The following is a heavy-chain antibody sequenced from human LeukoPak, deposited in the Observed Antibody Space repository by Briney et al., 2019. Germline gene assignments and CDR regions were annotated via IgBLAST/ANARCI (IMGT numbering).Heavy chain of an antibody. CDR3: ARKDYGGKGTFDY. CDR2: IFYSGGT. Sequence: SETLSLTCTVSGGSISSGDYYWSWIRQPPGKGLEWIGYIFYSGGTDYNPSLKSRVTISVDRSKNQFSLKLSSVTAADTAVYYCARKDYGGKGTFDYWGQGTLVTVSS. J-gene: IGHJ4*02. CDR1: GGSISSGDYY. V-gene: IGHV4-30-4*01. D-gene: IGHD4-23*01.